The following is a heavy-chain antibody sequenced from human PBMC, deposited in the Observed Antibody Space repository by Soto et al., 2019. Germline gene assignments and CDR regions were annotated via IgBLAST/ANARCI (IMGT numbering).Heavy chain of an antibody. J-gene: IGHJ3*02. CDR2: ISSGGDNT. Sequence: GGSLRLSCVASGYTFNKYAVSWVRQAPGKGLEWVSAISSGGDNTHYADSVKGRFTITRDNSKNMLYLEMNSLTAEDTAVYYCVRRAQYFDGTGFHAFDIWGQGTRVTVSS. D-gene: IGHD3-22*01. CDR3: VRRAQYFDGTGFHAFDI. V-gene: IGHV3-23*01. CDR1: GYTFNKYA.